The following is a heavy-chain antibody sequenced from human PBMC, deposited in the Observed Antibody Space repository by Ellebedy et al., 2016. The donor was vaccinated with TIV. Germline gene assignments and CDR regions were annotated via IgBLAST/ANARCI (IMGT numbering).Heavy chain of an antibody. CDR3: AKRDCSGGNCYGWAFDI. V-gene: IGHV3-23*01. CDR1: GFTFISYA. Sequence: PGGSLRLSCAASGFTFISYAMSWVRQAPGKGLEWVSSISDSDGGTFYADSGKGRFTITRASSKNTLYLQINSLRAEDTAVYYCAKRDCSGGNCYGWAFDIWGQGTMVTVSS. J-gene: IGHJ3*02. D-gene: IGHD2-15*01. CDR2: ISDSDGGT.